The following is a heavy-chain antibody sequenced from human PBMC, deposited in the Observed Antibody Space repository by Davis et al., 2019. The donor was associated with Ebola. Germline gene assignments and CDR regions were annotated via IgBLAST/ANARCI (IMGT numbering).Heavy chain of an antibody. D-gene: IGHD3-10*01. V-gene: IGHV1-69*05. CDR3: AREGNEEYYFDY. CDR1: GGTFSSYA. J-gene: IGHJ4*02. Sequence: SVKVSCKASGGTFSSYAISWVRQAPGQGLEWMGGIIPIFGTANYAQKLQGRVTMTTDTSTSTAYMELRSLRSDDTAVYYCAREGNEEYYFDYWGQGTLVTVSS. CDR2: IIPIFGTA.